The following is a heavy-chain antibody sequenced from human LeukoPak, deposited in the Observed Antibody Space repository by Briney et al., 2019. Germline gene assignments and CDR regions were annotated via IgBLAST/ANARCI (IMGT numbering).Heavy chain of an antibody. Sequence: GGSLRLSCAASGFTFSDYYMSWIRQAPGKGLEWVSYVSSSGSTIYYADSVKGRFTISRDNAKNTLFLQMNSLRAEDTAVYYCAHGAMYQLDYWGQGTLVTVSS. D-gene: IGHD2-2*01. J-gene: IGHJ4*02. V-gene: IGHV3-11*01. CDR3: AHGAMYQLDY. CDR1: GFTFSDYY. CDR2: VSSSGSTI.